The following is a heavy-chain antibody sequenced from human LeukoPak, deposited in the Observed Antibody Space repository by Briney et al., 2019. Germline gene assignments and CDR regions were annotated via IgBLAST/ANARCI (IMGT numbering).Heavy chain of an antibody. Sequence: GRSLRLSCAASGFTFSSYEMNWVRQAPGKGLEWVSYISSSGSTIYYADSVKGRFTISRDNAKNSLYLQMNSLRAEDTAVYYCARRRLRFHPGFDPWGQGTLVTVSS. CDR1: GFTFSSYE. CDR3: ARRRLRFHPGFDP. CDR2: ISSSGSTI. J-gene: IGHJ5*02. D-gene: IGHD3-3*01. V-gene: IGHV3-48*03.